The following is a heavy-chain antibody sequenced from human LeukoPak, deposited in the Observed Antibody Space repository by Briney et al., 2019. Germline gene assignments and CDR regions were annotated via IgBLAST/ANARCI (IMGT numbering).Heavy chain of an antibody. CDR2: INGRADEA. V-gene: IGHV3-23*01. CDR1: GFTFSNFG. Sequence: PGGSLRLSCAASGFTFSNFGMNWVRQAPGKGLEWVSSINGRADEAHHADSVKGRFTISRDNSKNTLYLEMNSLRAEDTAVYYCARELGYCSGGSCYSYYYYGMDVWGQGTTVTVSS. D-gene: IGHD2-15*01. J-gene: IGHJ6*02. CDR3: ARELGYCSGGSCYSYYYYGMDV.